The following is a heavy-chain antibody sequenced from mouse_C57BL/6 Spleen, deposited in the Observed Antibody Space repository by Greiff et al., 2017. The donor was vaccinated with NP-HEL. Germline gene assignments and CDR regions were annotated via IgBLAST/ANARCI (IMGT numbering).Heavy chain of an antibody. CDR2: IDPSDSET. CDR1: GYTFTSYW. Sequence: VQLQQPGAELVRPGSSVKLSCKASGYTFTSYWMHWVKQRPIQGLEWIGNIDPSDSETHYNQKFKDKATLTVDKSSSTAYMQLSSLTSEDSAVYYCARGSSGYGYYAMDYWGQGTSVTVSS. J-gene: IGHJ4*01. V-gene: IGHV1-52*01. CDR3: ARGSSGYGYYAMDY. D-gene: IGHD3-2*02.